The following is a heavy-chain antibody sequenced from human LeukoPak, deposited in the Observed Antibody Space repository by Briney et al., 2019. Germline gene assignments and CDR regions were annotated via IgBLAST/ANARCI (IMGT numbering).Heavy chain of an antibody. D-gene: IGHD3-10*01. V-gene: IGHV3-33*01. CDR3: ARDRGGHFDY. CDR1: GFTFSSYG. Sequence: GGSLRLSCAASGFTFSSYGMHWVRQAPGKGLEWVALIWYDGTNTYYGESVKGRFTISRDNSKNTLYLQMNSLRAEDTAVYYCARDRGGHFDYWGQGTLVTVSS. CDR2: IWYDGTNT. J-gene: IGHJ4*02.